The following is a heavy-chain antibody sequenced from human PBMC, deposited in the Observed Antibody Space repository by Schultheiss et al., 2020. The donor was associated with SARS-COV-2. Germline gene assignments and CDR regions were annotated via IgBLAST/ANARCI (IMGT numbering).Heavy chain of an antibody. D-gene: IGHD3-16*01. CDR2: FPENGES. CDR1: GYSFTGYY. V-gene: IGHV1-24*01. J-gene: IGHJ3*02. CDR3: ALQRGGKDAFDI. Sequence: ASVKVSCKASGYSFTGYYMHWVRQSPGQGLEWMGGFPENGESINAHHFEGRVTMTEDTSTDTAYMELSSLRSEDTAVYYCALQRGGKDAFDIWGQGTMVTVSS.